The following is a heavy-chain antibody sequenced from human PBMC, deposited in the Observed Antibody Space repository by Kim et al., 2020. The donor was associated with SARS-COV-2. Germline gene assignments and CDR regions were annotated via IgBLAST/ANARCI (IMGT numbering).Heavy chain of an antibody. Sequence: NYNPSLKSRVTISVDTSKNQFSLKLSSVTAADTAVYYCARDVAAAYFDYWGQGTLVTVSS. D-gene: IGHD6-13*01. J-gene: IGHJ4*02. V-gene: IGHV4-59*01. CDR3: ARDVAAAYFDY.